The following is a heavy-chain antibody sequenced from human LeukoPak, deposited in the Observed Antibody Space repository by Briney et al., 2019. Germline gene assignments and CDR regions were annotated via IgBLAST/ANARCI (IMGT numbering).Heavy chain of an antibody. CDR3: ARASGYYYGDLDY. V-gene: IGHV4-39*07. D-gene: IGHD3-22*01. CDR2: IYYSGTT. J-gene: IGHJ4*02. Sequence: SETLSLTCTVSGGSISSSSYYWGWIRQPPGKGLEWIGSIYYSGTTNYNSSLKSHLTISVDTSKNQFSLKLNSVTAADTAIYYCARASGYYYGDLDYWGQGTLVTVSS. CDR1: GGSISSSSYY.